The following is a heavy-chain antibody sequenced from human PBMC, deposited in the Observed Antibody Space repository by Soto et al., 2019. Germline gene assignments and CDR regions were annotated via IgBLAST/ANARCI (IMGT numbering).Heavy chain of an antibody. Sequence: SGTLALTCAVYGGSFSGYYWSWIRQPPGKGLEWIGEINHSGSTNYNPSLKSRVTISVDTSKNQFSLKPSSVTAADTAVYYCARGVGSRSRCWADYWGQVNLVT. CDR1: GGSFSGYY. CDR3: ARGVGSRSRCWADY. J-gene: IGHJ4*02. V-gene: IGHV4-34*01. D-gene: IGHD6-6*01. CDR2: INHSGST.